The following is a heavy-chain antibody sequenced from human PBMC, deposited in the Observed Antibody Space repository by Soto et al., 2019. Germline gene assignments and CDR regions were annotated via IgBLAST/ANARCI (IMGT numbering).Heavy chain of an antibody. CDR2: INHSGST. D-gene: IGHD6-19*01. CDR3: ARVRISGAVAASGWGYYYYGKDV. V-gene: IGHV4-34*01. CDR1: GGSFSGYY. Sequence: SETLSLTCAVYGGSFSGYYWSWIRQPPGKGLEWIGEINHSGSTNYNPSLKSRVTISVDTSKNQFSLKLSSVTAADTAVYYCARVRISGAVAASGWGYYYYGKDVWGQGTTVTVSS. J-gene: IGHJ6*02.